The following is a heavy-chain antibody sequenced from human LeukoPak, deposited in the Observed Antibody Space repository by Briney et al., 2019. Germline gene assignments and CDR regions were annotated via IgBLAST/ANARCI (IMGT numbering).Heavy chain of an antibody. V-gene: IGHV3-23*01. J-gene: IGHJ6*02. D-gene: IGHD3-3*01. CDR2: ISGSGGST. CDR1: GFTFSSYA. Sequence: GGSLRLSCAASGFTFSSYAMSWVRQALGKGLEWVSAISGSGGSTYYADSVKGRFTISRDNSKNTLYLQMNSLRAEDTAVYYCAKGGTYYDFWSGPVYGMDVWGQGTTVTVSS. CDR3: AKGGTYYDFWSGPVYGMDV.